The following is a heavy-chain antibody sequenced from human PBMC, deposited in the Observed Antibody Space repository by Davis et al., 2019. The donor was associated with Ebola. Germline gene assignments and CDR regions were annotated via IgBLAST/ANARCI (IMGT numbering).Heavy chain of an antibody. J-gene: IGHJ4*02. CDR1: GYTFTSYD. D-gene: IGHD1-1*01. Sequence: ASVKVSCKASGYTFTSYDIGWVRQASGQGLEWMGWISAYNGNTNYAQKLQGRVTMTTDTSTSTAYMELRSLRSDDTAVYYCARAQFPTTSDHWGQGTLVTVSS. CDR3: ARAQFPTTSDH. V-gene: IGHV1-18*01. CDR2: ISAYNGNT.